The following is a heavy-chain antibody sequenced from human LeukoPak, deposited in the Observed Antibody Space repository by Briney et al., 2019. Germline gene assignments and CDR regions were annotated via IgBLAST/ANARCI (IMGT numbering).Heavy chain of an antibody. D-gene: IGHD3-10*01. J-gene: IGHJ4*02. Sequence: GGSLRLSCAASGITFISAWMNWVRQAPGKGLEWVGRIKSKTDGGTAEHAAPVKGRFIISRDDSKNMLYLQMNSLNSDYTGVYYCATALRGVGFWGQGTLVTVPS. CDR2: IKSKTDGGTA. CDR3: ATALRGVGF. V-gene: IGHV3-15*01. CDR1: GITFISAW.